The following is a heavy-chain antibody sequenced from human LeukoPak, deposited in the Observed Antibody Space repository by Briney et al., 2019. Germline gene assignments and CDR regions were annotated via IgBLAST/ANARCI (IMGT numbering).Heavy chain of an antibody. CDR1: GGSFNNYA. D-gene: IGHD5-24*01. Sequence: GASVKVSCKASGGSFNNYAISWVRQAPGQGLEWMGRIIPIFGIANSAQKFQGRVTITADKSTNTAYMELSSLRSEDTAVCYCARDLEMATTLYWYFDLWGRGTLVTVSS. CDR3: ARDLEMATTLYWYFDL. CDR2: IIPIFGIA. J-gene: IGHJ2*01. V-gene: IGHV1-69*04.